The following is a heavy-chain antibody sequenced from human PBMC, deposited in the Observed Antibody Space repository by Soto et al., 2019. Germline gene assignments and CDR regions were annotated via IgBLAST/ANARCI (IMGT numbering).Heavy chain of an antibody. J-gene: IGHJ5*02. Sequence: QVQLQESGPGLVKPSETLSLSCTVSGVSISSFYWSWIRQSPGKGLEWIASMYYSGSTKYNPSLKSRVTMSADTSKNQFSLRLSSVIVADTPVYYCARDLTRENWSDPWGQGTLVTVSS. CDR3: ARDLTRENWSDP. D-gene: IGHD2-2*01. CDR1: GVSISSFY. CDR2: MYYSGST. V-gene: IGHV4-59*01.